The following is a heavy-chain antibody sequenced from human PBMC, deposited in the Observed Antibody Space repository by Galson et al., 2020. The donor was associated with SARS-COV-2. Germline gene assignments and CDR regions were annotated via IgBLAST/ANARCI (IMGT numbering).Heavy chain of an antibody. CDR2: TYSGGST. D-gene: IGHD3-3*01. J-gene: IGHJ3*02. CDR1: GFTVSSNY. V-gene: IGHV3-66*01. CDR3: ARDPLNYDFWSGYYTGGSGAFDS. Sequence: TGGSLRLSCAASGFTVSSNYMSCVRQAPGKGLERVSVTYSGGSTYYADSVKGRFTISRDNSKNTLYLQMNSLRAEDTAVYYCARDPLNYDFWSGYYTGGSGAFDSWGQGTMVTVSS.